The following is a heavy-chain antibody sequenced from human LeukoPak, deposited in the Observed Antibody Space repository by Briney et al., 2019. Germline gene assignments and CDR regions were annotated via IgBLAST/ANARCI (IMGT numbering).Heavy chain of an antibody. Sequence: GASVTVSRMASGYTLLNYGISWVRPAPGQGLEWLGWICAYNGNTNYPQKLQDRLTMTPDKSTSTAYMELKSLISDDPAVYYFVRDYRHIGVVTALNRFDPWGQGTLVTVSS. CDR1: GYTLLNYG. V-gene: IGHV1-18*04. CDR2: ICAYNGNT. D-gene: IGHD2-21*02. J-gene: IGHJ5*02. CDR3: VRDYRHIGVVTALNRFDP.